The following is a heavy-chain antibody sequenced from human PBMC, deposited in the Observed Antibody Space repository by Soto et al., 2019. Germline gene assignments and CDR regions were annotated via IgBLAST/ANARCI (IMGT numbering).Heavy chain of an antibody. CDR3: ARARHSSSSQWTGQSNYLDY. D-gene: IGHD6-13*01. J-gene: IGHJ4*02. CDR1: GGSFSGYY. Sequence: QVQLQQWGAGLLKPSETLSLTCAVYGGSFSGYYWSWIRQPPRKGLEWIGEINHSGSINYNPSLKSRDTISVDTSKNQFSLKLSYVTAEDTAVYYCARARHSSSSQWTGQSNYLDYWGQGTLVTVSS. CDR2: INHSGSI. V-gene: IGHV4-34*01.